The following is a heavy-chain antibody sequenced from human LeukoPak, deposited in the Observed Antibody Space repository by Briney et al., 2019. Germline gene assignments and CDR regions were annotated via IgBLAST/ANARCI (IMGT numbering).Heavy chain of an antibody. CDR2: IYSGGST. D-gene: IGHD6-6*01. CDR1: GFTVSTNY. J-gene: IGHJ4*02. Sequence: PGGSLRLSCAASGFTVSTNYMTSVRQAPGKGLEWGSVIYSGGSTFYADSVKGRFTISRDNSKNTLYLQMNSLRAEDTAVYYCARASIAASGYYFDYWGQGTLVTVSS. V-gene: IGHV3-66*02. CDR3: ARASIAASGYYFDY.